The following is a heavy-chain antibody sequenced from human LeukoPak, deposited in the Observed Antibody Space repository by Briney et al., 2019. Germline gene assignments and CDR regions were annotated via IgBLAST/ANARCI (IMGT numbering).Heavy chain of an antibody. J-gene: IGHJ4*02. V-gene: IGHV1-46*01. CDR2: INPTDDST. Sequence: ASVKVSCKASGYTFSNYYMHWVRQAPGQGLEWMGIINPTDDSTRYAQKFQGRVTMTRDMSTSTVYMELSSLKSEDTAVYYCARLHSGSYSVDYWGQGTLVTVSS. CDR1: GYTFSNYY. CDR3: ARLHSGSYSVDY. D-gene: IGHD1-26*01.